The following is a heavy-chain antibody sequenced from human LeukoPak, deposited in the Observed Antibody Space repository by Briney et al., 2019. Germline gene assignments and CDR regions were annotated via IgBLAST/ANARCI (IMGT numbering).Heavy chain of an antibody. V-gene: IGHV4-59*01. D-gene: IGHD3-3*01. CDR1: GGSISSYH. CDR2: IHYSGST. CDR3: AGETSATYHFDH. Sequence: SETLSLTCTVSGGSISSYHWSWIRQPPGKGLEWIGYIHYSGSTKYNPSLKSRVTISLDTSKNYFSLKLSPVTAADTAVYYCAGETSATYHFDHWAQGTLVTVSS. J-gene: IGHJ4*02.